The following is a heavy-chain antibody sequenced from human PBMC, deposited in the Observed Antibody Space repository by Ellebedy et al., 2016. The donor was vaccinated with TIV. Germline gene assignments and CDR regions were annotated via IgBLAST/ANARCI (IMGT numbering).Heavy chain of an antibody. J-gene: IGHJ4*02. D-gene: IGHD4-17*01. CDR3: ARGAVGDPPDY. V-gene: IGHV4-59*01. CDR2: IYYSGST. CDR1: GGSINSYY. Sequence: MPGGSLRLSFVVSGGSINSYYWTWMRQPPGKGLEWIGYIYYSGSTNYNPSLKGRVTLSVDTTKNQFSLNLSSVTAADTAVYYCARGAVGDPPDYWGQGTLVTVSS.